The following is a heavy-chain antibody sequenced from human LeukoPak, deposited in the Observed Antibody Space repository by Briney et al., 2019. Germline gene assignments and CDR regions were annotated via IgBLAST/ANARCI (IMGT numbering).Heavy chain of an antibody. CDR2: INPSGGST. J-gene: IGHJ4*02. Sequence: ASVKVSCKASGYTFTSYYMHWVRQAPGQGLEWMGIINPSGGSTSYAQKFQGRVTMTRDTSTSTVYMELSSLRSEDTAVYYCATAKSDRRELLGFNYWGQGTLVTVSS. D-gene: IGHD1-26*01. CDR1: GYTFTSYY. CDR3: ATAKSDRRELLGFNY. V-gene: IGHV1-46*01.